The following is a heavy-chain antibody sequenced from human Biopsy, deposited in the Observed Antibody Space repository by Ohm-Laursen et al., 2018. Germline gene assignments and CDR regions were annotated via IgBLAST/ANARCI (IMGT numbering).Heavy chain of an antibody. CDR2: ICDDGSNK. V-gene: IGHV3-33*06. J-gene: IGHJ4*02. D-gene: IGHD2-8*01. Sequence: SLTLSCAATVFTFSSYGMHWVRQAPGKGLEWVAAICDDGSNKNYADSVKGRFTISRDNSKNTLYLQMHSLRGEDTAVYYCAKCMTGGSNYYFHHCGQGTLVTVSS. CDR3: AKCMTGGSNYYFHH. CDR1: VFTFSSYG.